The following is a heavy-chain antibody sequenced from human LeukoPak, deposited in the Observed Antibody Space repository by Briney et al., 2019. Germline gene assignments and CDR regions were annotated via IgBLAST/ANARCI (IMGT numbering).Heavy chain of an antibody. D-gene: IGHD2-21*02. J-gene: IGHJ4*02. V-gene: IGHV1-2*06. CDR1: GYTFTGYY. CDR2: INPNSGGT. Sequence: ASVKVSCKASGYTFTGYYMHWVRQAPGQGLEWMGRINPNSGGTNYAQKVQGRVTMTRDTSISTAYMELSRLRSDDTAVYYCARGWLGETTVVTPYNYWGQGTLVTVSS. CDR3: ARGWLGETTVVTPYNY.